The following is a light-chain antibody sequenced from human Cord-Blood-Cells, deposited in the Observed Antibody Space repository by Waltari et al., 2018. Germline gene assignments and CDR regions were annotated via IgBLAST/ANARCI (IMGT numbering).Light chain of an antibody. CDR2: AAS. CDR3: QQLNSYPRT. CDR1: QGISSY. J-gene: IGKJ3*01. V-gene: IGKV1-9*01. Sequence: DIQLTQSPSFLSASVGDRVTITCRASQGISSYLAWYQQKPGKAPKLLIYAASTLQSGVPSRFSGSGSGTGFTLTISSLQPEDFATYYCQQLNSYPRTFGPGTKVDIK.